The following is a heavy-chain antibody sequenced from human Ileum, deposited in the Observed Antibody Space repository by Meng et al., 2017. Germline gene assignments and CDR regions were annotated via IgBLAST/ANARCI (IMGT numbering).Heavy chain of an antibody. J-gene: IGHJ4*02. CDR1: GFTVISSA. D-gene: IGHD3-22*01. Sequence: LVESWGGVVLHCRSLRLSFAASGFTVISSAMHWVRQARGKRLEWVAVISYDGSNMDYADSVKGRFTISRDNYKNTLYLQMNSLRAEDTAVYYCARDQGVVVVENFDYWGQGTLVTVSS. V-gene: IGHV3-30*07. CDR2: ISYDGSNM. CDR3: ARDQGVVVVENFDY.